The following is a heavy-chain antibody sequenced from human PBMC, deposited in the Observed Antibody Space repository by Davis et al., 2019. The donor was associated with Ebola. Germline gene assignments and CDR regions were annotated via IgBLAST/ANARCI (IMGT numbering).Heavy chain of an antibody. J-gene: IGHJ6*02. CDR2: IYYSGTT. V-gene: IGHV4-59*01. CDR1: GGSISTYY. CDR3: ARVVRDELLFHGMDV. Sequence: MPSETLSLTCTASGGSISTYYWSWIRQPPGKGLEWIGGIYYSGTTNYNPSLKSRVTISVDTSKNQFSLKLSSVTAADTAVYYCARVVRDELLFHGMDVWGQGTTVTVSS. D-gene: IGHD2-15*01.